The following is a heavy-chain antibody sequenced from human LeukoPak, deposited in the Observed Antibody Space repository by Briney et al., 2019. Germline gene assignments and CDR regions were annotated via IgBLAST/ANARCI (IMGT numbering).Heavy chain of an antibody. CDR2: IKQDGSEK. Sequence: PGGSLRLSCAASGFTFSSYWMSWVRQAPGKGLEWVANIKQDGSEKYYVDSVKGRFTISRDNAKNSLYLQMNSLRAEDTAVYYCARERGGGVATTLYWAYYYYMDVWGKGTTVTVSS. CDR3: ARERGGGVATTLYWAYYYYMDV. J-gene: IGHJ6*03. D-gene: IGHD5-12*01. V-gene: IGHV3-7*01. CDR1: GFTFSSYW.